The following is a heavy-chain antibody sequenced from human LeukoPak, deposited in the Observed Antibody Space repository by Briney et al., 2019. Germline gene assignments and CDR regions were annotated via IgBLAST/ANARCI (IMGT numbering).Heavy chain of an antibody. CDR1: GFTFSSYA. CDR3: ARASLAAGYYDFWSGYWEVNWFDP. J-gene: IGHJ5*02. V-gene: IGHV3-23*01. Sequence: GGSLRLSCAASGFTFSSYAMSWVRQAPGKGLEWVSAISGSGGSTYYADSVKGRFTISRDNSKNTLYLQMNSLRAEDTAVYYCARASLAAGYYDFWSGYWEVNWFDPWGQGTLVTVSS. D-gene: IGHD3-3*01. CDR2: ISGSGGST.